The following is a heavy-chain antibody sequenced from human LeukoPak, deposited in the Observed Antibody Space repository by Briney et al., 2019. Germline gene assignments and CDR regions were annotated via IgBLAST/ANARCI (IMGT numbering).Heavy chain of an antibody. Sequence: SETLSLTCAVYGGSFSGYYWSWIRQPPGKGLEWLGEINHSGSTNYNPSLKSRVTIFGDTSKNQFSLQLSSVTAADTAVYYCWGGVGYSSSSLRYWYFDLWGRGTLVTVSS. J-gene: IGHJ2*01. CDR3: WGGVGYSSSSLRYWYFDL. D-gene: IGHD6-6*01. V-gene: IGHV4-34*01. CDR1: GGSFSGYY. CDR2: INHSGST.